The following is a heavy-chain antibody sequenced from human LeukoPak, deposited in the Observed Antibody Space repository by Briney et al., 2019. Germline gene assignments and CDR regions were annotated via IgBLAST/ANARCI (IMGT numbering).Heavy chain of an antibody. D-gene: IGHD3-9*01. V-gene: IGHV4-59*01. Sequence: SSETLPLTCTVSGGSISSYYWSWIRQPPGKGLEWIGYIYYGGSTNYNPSLKSRVTISVKTSKNQFSLKLRSVTAADTAVYYCARVTGYTIEDYFDYWGQGTLVTVSS. CDR3: ARVTGYTIEDYFDY. J-gene: IGHJ4*02. CDR1: GGSISSYY. CDR2: IYYGGST.